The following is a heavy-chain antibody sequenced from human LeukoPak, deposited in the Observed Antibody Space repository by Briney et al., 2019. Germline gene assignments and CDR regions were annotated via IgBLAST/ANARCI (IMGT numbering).Heavy chain of an antibody. Sequence: AGSLRLSCVASGFTFNSYWMSWVRQAPEKGLEWLANIRQDGSDKQYVDSVKGRFTISRDNAKNSLYLQMNSLSAEDTAVYYCARHSRGSPIDDWGQGTLVTVSS. CDR2: IRQDGSDK. J-gene: IGHJ4*02. CDR1: GFTFNSYW. V-gene: IGHV3-7*01. CDR3: ARHSRGSPIDD. D-gene: IGHD2-15*01.